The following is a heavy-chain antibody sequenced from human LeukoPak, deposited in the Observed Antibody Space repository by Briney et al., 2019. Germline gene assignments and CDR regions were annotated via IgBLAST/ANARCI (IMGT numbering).Heavy chain of an antibody. D-gene: IGHD3-10*02. CDR3: AKDRTMFSGDDAFDI. Sequence: GGSLRLSCAASGFIFGNYAIHWVRQAPGKGLEWVAFIRYDGNNKYQPDSVKGRFTISRDNSKNTLYLQMNSLRAEDTAVYYCAKDRTMFSGDDAFDIWGQGTVVTVSS. J-gene: IGHJ3*02. CDR1: GFIFGNYA. CDR2: IRYDGNNK. V-gene: IGHV3-30*02.